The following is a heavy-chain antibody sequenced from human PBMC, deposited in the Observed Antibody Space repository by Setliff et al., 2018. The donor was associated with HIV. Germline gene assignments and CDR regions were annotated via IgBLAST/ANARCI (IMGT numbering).Heavy chain of an antibody. Sequence: SETLSLTCTVSGDSISSDDHYWSWIRQTPGKGLEWIGYIFNTGSTYYKSSLASRLTMSIDTSRNQFSLKLRSVTAADTAVFYCARMSVSAAVYFDSWGQGTLVTVSS. J-gene: IGHJ4*02. CDR2: IFNTGST. D-gene: IGHD6-25*01. CDR3: ARMSVSAAVYFDS. V-gene: IGHV4-30-4*08. CDR1: GDSISSDDHY.